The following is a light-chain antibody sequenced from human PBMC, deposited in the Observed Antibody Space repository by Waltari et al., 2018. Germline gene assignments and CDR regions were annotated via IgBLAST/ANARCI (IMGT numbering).Light chain of an antibody. J-gene: IGKJ2*01. V-gene: IGKV3-20*01. CDR3: QQHGTSPYT. CDR2: GAS. CDR1: QSVPRNY. Sequence: EIVLTQSPGTLSLSPGERATPPCRASQSVPRNYLAWYQHKPGQAPRLLIYGASSRATGIPDRFSGSGSGTDFTLTISRLEPEDFAVFFCQQHGTSPYTFGQGTKLEIK.